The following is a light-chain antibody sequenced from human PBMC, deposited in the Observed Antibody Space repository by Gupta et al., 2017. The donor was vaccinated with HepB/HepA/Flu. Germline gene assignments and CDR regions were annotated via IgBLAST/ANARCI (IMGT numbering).Light chain of an antibody. CDR1: QSLLHGNCYNY. Sequence: EIVMTQSPLSLSVTPGEPASISCRSSQSLLHGNCYNYVDWYLQKPWQSPQIVLYLGSHHAFGVLDTSSSSGSCGAYTLNIIRVEAEDDGVSYCCQPVQTLHTFGPGTKVDIK. J-gene: IGKJ3*01. CDR2: LGS. V-gene: IGKV2-28*01. CDR3: CQPVQTLHT.